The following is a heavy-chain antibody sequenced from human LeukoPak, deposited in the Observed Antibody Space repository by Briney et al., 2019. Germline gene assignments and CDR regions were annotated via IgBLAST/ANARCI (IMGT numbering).Heavy chain of an antibody. Sequence: GGSLRLSCAASGFAFSNLAMSWVRQAPGKGLEWVSRISGSTYYADSVKGRFTISRDNSKNTLYLHMNSLRAEDTAIYYCAKDLRDIVLLDNIMTWGQGTLVTVSS. CDR2: ISGST. J-gene: IGHJ5*02. D-gene: IGHD2-8*02. CDR1: GFAFSNLA. CDR3: AKDLRDIVLLDNIMT. V-gene: IGHV3-23*01.